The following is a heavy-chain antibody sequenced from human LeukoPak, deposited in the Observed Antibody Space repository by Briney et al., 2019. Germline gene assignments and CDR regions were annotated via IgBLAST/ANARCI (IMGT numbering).Heavy chain of an antibody. CDR3: ALFTAAAAGTDYYYRDV. Sequence: SVKVSCKASGGTFSSYAISWVRQAPGQGLEWMGGIIPIFGTANYAQKFQGRVTITTDESTSTAYMELSSLRSEDTAVYYCALFTAAAAGTDYYYRDVWGKGTTVTVSS. V-gene: IGHV1-69*05. D-gene: IGHD6-13*01. J-gene: IGHJ6*03. CDR1: GGTFSSYA. CDR2: IIPIFGTA.